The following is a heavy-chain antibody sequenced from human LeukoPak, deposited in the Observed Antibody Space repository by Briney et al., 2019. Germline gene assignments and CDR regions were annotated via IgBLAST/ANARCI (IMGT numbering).Heavy chain of an antibody. CDR1: GFTFDDYG. V-gene: IGHV3-20*04. CDR3: ARGYCSGGSCFLFDY. CDR2: INWNGGST. J-gene: IGHJ4*02. Sequence: PGGSLRLSCAASGFTFDDYGMTWVRQALGKGLEWVSGINWNGGSTGYADSVKGRFSILRDTAKNSLYLQMNSLRAEDTALYYCARGYCSGGSCFLFDYWGQGTLATVSS. D-gene: IGHD2-15*01.